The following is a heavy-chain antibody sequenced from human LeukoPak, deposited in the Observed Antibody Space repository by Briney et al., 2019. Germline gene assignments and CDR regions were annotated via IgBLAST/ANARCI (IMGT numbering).Heavy chain of an antibody. J-gene: IGHJ4*02. CDR2: INPNSGGT. V-gene: IGHV1-2*02. D-gene: IGHD1-26*01. CDR1: GYTFTGYY. CDR3: ARDRAWELHNFDY. Sequence: GASVTVSCKASGYTFTGYYMHWVRQAPGQGLEWMGWINPNSGGTNYAQKFQGRVTMTRDTSISTAYMELSRLRSDDTAVYYCARDRAWELHNFDYWGQGTLVTVSS.